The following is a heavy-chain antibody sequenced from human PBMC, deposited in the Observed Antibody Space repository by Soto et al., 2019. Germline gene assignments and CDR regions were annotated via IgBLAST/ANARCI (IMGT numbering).Heavy chain of an antibody. CDR3: ASSVVVPSTMNYFDY. CDR1: GYSFSNYW. D-gene: IGHD2-15*01. Sequence: GESLKISCKGSGYSFSNYWIAWVRQMPGKGLEWMGIIFPADSDTKYSPSFQGQVTISADKSIGTAYLQWSSLKASDTAMYYCASSVVVPSTMNYFDYWGQGSLVTVSS. V-gene: IGHV5-51*01. J-gene: IGHJ4*02. CDR2: IFPADSDT.